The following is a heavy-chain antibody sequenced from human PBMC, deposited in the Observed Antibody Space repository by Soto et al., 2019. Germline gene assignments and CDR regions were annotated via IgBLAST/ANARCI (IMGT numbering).Heavy chain of an antibody. J-gene: IGHJ5*02. CDR1: GYSFSSLT. V-gene: IGHV1-18*01. Sequence: QGQLVQSGAEVMNPGASVKVSCKAFGYSFSSLTIGWVRQAPGQGPEWMGWISTYNGNTNYAQKTQGRDTMTTDPSTTTAYMELSSLTSGDTAVYYCARVPSDGSGRWFDPWGQGTLVIVSS. CDR2: ISTYNGNT. CDR3: ARVPSDGSGRWFDP. D-gene: IGHD3-10*01.